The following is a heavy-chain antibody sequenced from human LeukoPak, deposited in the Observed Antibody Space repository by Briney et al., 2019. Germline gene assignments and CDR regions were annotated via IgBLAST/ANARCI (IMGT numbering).Heavy chain of an antibody. CDR3: AKEGGYYDILTGYYQEPHDY. D-gene: IGHD3-9*01. CDR1: GFTFSSYA. Sequence: GGSLRLSCAASGFTFSSYAMSWVRPAPGKGLEWVSAISGSGGSTYYADSVKGRFTISRDNSKNTLYLQMNSLRAEDTAVYYCAKEGGYYDILTGYYQEPHDYWAREPWSPSPQ. CDR2: ISGSGGST. V-gene: IGHV3-23*01. J-gene: IGHJ4*02.